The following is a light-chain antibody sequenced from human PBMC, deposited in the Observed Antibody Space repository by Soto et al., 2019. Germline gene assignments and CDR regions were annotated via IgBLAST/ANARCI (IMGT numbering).Light chain of an antibody. CDR2: GNS. CDR1: SSNIGAGYD. V-gene: IGLV1-40*01. CDR3: QSYDSSLSGLDV. J-gene: IGLJ1*01. Sequence: QAVVTQPPSVSGAPGQRVTISCTGSSSNIGAGYDVHWYQQLPGTAPKLLIYGNSNRPSGVPDRFSGSKSGTSASLAITGLRAEDEADYYCQSYDSSLSGLDVFGTGTKLTVL.